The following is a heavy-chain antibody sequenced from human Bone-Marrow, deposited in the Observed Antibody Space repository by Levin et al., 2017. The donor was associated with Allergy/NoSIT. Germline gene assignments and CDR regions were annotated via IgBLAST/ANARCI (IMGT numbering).Heavy chain of an antibody. CDR3: ATSPSVGVARFDP. CDR2: IYYGGAS. Sequence: PSETLSLTCTVSGGPISIGGIYWTWIRQHPAKGLEWLGYIYYGGASYYNPSLKSRLTISLDTSKNQFSLTLTSVTAADTAMYFCATSPSVGVARFDPWGPGTLVTVSS. CDR1: GGPISIGGIY. V-gene: IGHV4-31*03. D-gene: IGHD3-10*01. J-gene: IGHJ5*02.